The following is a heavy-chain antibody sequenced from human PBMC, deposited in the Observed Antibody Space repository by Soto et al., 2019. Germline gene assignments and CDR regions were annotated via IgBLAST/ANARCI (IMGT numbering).Heavy chain of an antibody. Sequence: QVQLVESGGGVVQPGRSLRLSCAASGFTFSSYGMHWVRQAPGKGLEWVAVIWYDGSNKYYADSVKGRFTISRDNSKNTLYPQMNSLRAEDTAVYYCAREDSTCFDYWGQGTLVTVSS. CDR2: IWYDGSNK. CDR1: GFTFSSYG. V-gene: IGHV3-33*01. J-gene: IGHJ4*02. D-gene: IGHD1-1*01. CDR3: AREDSTCFDY.